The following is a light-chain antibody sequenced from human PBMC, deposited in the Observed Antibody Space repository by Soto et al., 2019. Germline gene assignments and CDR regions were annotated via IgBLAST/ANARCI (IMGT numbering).Light chain of an antibody. V-gene: IGKV3-11*01. Sequence: EIVLTQSPATLSSSPGERATLSCRASQTVSSKLAWHQHKPGQAPRLLIYDTSNRATGIPARFSGSGSGTDFTLTISSLEPEDFAVYYCHQRKSWPRTFGQGTKVDTK. CDR1: QTVSSK. J-gene: IGKJ1*01. CDR3: HQRKSWPRT. CDR2: DTS.